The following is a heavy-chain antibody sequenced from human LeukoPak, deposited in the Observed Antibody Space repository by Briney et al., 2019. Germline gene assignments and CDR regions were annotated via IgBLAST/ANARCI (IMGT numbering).Heavy chain of an antibody. J-gene: IGHJ6*03. Sequence: GGSLRLSCAASGFTFNNYGMHWVRQAPGKGLEWVAFIRYDGSNKYYPDSVKGRFTISRDNSKNTLYLQMNSLRAEDTAVYYCARAVRGVITSYDYYYYMDVWGKGTTVTVSS. CDR1: GFTFNNYG. V-gene: IGHV3-30*02. CDR2: IRYDGSNK. CDR3: ARAVRGVITSYDYYYYMDV. D-gene: IGHD3-10*01.